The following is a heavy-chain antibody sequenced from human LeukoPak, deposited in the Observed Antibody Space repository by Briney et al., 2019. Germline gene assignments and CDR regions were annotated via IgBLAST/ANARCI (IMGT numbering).Heavy chain of an antibody. CDR2: MNPNSGNT. CDR1: GYTFTSYD. CDR3: ARLIYSSRWSRFDP. J-gene: IGHJ5*02. Sequence: GASVKVSCKASGYTFTSYDINWVRQATGQGLQWMGWMNPNSGNTGYAQKFQGRVTITRNTSISTAYMELSSLRSEDTAVYYCARLIYSSRWSRFDPWGQGNLVTVSS. D-gene: IGHD6-13*01. V-gene: IGHV1-8*03.